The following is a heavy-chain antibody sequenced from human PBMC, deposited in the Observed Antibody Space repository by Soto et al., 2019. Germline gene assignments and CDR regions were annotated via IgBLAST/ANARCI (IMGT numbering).Heavy chain of an antibody. CDR1: GGSISSGGYY. Sequence: QVQLQESGPGLVKPSQTLSLTCTVSGGSISSGGYYWSWIRQHPGKGLEWIGYIYYSGSTYYNPSLKSRVTISVDTSKNQFSLKLSSVTAADTAVYYCARSGYDYVWEGYYYGMDVWGQGTTVTVSS. D-gene: IGHD3-16*01. CDR3: ARSGYDYVWEGYYYGMDV. J-gene: IGHJ6*02. V-gene: IGHV4-31*03. CDR2: IYYSGST.